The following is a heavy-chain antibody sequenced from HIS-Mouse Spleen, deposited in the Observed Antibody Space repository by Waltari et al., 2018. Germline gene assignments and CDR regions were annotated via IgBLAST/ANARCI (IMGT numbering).Heavy chain of an antibody. CDR1: GGSISSSSYY. CDR3: AREIPYSSSWYDWYFDL. J-gene: IGHJ2*01. D-gene: IGHD6-13*01. V-gene: IGHV4-39*07. Sequence: QLQLQESGPGLVKPSETLSLTCTVSGGSISSSSYYWGWIRQPPGKGLEWIGSIYSSGGHYANPSLKGRVTIAVDTSKNQFSLKLSSVTAADTAVYYCAREIPYSSSWYDWYFDLWGRGTLVTVSS. CDR2: IYSSGGH.